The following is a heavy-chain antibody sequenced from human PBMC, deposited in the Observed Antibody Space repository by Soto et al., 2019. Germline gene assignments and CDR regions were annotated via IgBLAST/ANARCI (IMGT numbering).Heavy chain of an antibody. Sequence: SETLSLTCTVSGGSVSSGSYYWSWIRQPPGKGLEWIGYIYYSGSTNYNPSLKSRVTISVDTSKNQFSLKLSSVTAADTAVYYCARGDRRITIFGVVIIDYGMDVWGQGTTVAVSS. V-gene: IGHV4-61*01. CDR2: IYYSGST. CDR1: GGSVSSGSYY. J-gene: IGHJ6*02. D-gene: IGHD3-3*01. CDR3: ARGDRRITIFGVVIIDYGMDV.